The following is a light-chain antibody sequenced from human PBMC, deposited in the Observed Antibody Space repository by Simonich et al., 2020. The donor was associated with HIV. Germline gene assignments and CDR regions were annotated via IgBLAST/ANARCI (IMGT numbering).Light chain of an antibody. CDR1: QGISSY. CDR3: QQYYSNLVT. V-gene: IGKV1-9*01. Sequence: DIQLTQSPSFLSASVGDRVTITCRASQGISSYLAWYQQKPGKAPKLLIYAASTLQRGVPSRFSGSGSGTEFTLTISSLQPEDFATYYCQQYYSNLVTFGGGTKVEIK. J-gene: IGKJ4*01. CDR2: AAS.